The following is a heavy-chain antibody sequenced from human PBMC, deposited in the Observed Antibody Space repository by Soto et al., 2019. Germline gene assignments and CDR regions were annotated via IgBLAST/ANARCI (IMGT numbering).Heavy chain of an antibody. Sequence: PSETLSLTCTVSGGSISSYYWSWIRQPPGKGLEWIGYIYYSGSTNYNPSLKSRVTISVDTSKNQFSLKLSSVTAADTAVYYCARGGGTAMVTYYFDYWGQGTLVNVSS. D-gene: IGHD5-18*01. CDR3: ARGGGTAMVTYYFDY. V-gene: IGHV4-59*08. CDR2: IYYSGST. J-gene: IGHJ4*02. CDR1: GGSISSYY.